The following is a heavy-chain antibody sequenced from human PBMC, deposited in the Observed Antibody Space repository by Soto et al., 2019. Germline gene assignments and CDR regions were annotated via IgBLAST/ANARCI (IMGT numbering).Heavy chain of an antibody. CDR3: ARACRIITMIVVTSAYYFDY. CDR2: IYYSGST. CDR1: GGSISSSSYY. V-gene: IGHV4-39*01. Sequence: PSETLSLTCTVSGGSISSSSYYWGWIRQPPGKGLEWIGSIYYSGSTYYNPSLKSRVTISVDTSKNQFSLKLSSVTAADTAVYYCARACRIITMIVVTSAYYFDYWGQGTLVTVSS. D-gene: IGHD3-22*01. J-gene: IGHJ4*02.